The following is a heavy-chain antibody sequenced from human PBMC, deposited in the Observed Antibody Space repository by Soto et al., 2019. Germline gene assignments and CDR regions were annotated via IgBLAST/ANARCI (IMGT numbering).Heavy chain of an antibody. CDR1: GFTFSSYA. Sequence: PGGSLRLSCAASGFTFSSYAMSWVRQAPGKGLEWVSAISGSGGSTYYADSVKGRFTISRDNSKNTLYLQMNSLRAEDTAVYYCAKDLHDYDIFPQAVLNFDYWGQGTLVTVSS. CDR2: ISGSGGST. D-gene: IGHD3-9*01. CDR3: AKDLHDYDIFPQAVLNFDY. J-gene: IGHJ4*02. V-gene: IGHV3-23*01.